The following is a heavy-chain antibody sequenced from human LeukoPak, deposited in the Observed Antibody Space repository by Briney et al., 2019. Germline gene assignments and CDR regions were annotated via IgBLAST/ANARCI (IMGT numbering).Heavy chain of an antibody. Sequence: PGGSLRLSCAASGFTFSSYGMSWVRQAPGKGLEWVANIKQDGSEKYYVDSVKGRFTISRDNAKNSLSLQMNSLRAEDTAVYYCARGPSGYHNTGGQGTLVTVSS. CDR1: GFTFSSYG. V-gene: IGHV3-7*01. CDR3: ARGPSGYHNT. J-gene: IGHJ4*02. D-gene: IGHD5-12*01. CDR2: IKQDGSEK.